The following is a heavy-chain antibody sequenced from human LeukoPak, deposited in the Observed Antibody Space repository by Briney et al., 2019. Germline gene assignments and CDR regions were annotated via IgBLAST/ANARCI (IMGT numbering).Heavy chain of an antibody. CDR3: AELGITMIGGV. V-gene: IGHV3-7*01. Sequence: GGSLRLSCAASEFTFSSYWMSWVRQAPGKGLEWVASIKQDGSEKYYADSVKGRVTISRDNAKNSLYLQMNSLRAEDTAVYYCAELGITMIGGVWGKGTTVTISS. CDR1: EFTFSSYW. CDR2: IKQDGSEK. J-gene: IGHJ6*04. D-gene: IGHD3-10*02.